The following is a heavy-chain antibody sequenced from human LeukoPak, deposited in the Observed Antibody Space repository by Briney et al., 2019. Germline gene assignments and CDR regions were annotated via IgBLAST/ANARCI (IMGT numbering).Heavy chain of an antibody. Sequence: GGSLRLSCAASGFTFSSYVMHWVRQAPGKGLEWVAVISYDGSNKYYADSVKGRFTISRDNSKNTLYLQMNSLRAEDTAVYYCARDLDSSGYSDYWGQGTLVTVSS. CDR2: ISYDGSNK. CDR3: ARDLDSSGYSDY. D-gene: IGHD3-22*01. V-gene: IGHV3-30-3*01. J-gene: IGHJ4*02. CDR1: GFTFSSYV.